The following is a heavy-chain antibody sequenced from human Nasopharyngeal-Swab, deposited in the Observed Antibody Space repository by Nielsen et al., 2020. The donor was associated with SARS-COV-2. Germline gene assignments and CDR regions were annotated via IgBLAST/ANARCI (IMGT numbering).Heavy chain of an antibody. CDR1: GFTFSSYS. V-gene: IGHV3-21*01. J-gene: IGHJ3*02. CDR2: ITSGSSYI. Sequence: GESLKISRAASGFTFSSYSMNWVRQAPGKGLEWVSSITSGSSYIYYADSVKGRFTISRDNAKNSLFLQMNSLRAEDTAVYYCARGYDFRSGSNAFDIWGQGTMVTVSS. CDR3: ARGYDFRSGSNAFDI. D-gene: IGHD3-3*01.